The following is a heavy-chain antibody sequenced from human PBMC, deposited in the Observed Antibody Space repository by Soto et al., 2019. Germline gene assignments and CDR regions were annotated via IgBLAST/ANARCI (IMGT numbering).Heavy chain of an antibody. CDR1: GGSISSYY. Sequence: SETLSLTCTVSGGSISSYYWSWIRQPPGKGLEWIGYIYYSGSTNYNPSLKSRVTISVDTSKNQFSLKLSSVTAADTAVHYCARAPVAGYYFDYWGQGTLVTVSS. CDR2: IYYSGST. J-gene: IGHJ4*02. CDR3: ARAPVAGYYFDY. D-gene: IGHD6-19*01. V-gene: IGHV4-59*01.